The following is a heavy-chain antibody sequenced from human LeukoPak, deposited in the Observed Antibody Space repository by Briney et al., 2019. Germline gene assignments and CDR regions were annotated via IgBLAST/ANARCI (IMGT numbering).Heavy chain of an antibody. CDR2: ISYDGSNK. J-gene: IGHJ4*01. CDR1: GFTFSSYG. Sequence: GGSLRLSCAASGFTFSSYGMHWVRQAPGKGLEWVAVISYDGSNKYYADSVKGRFTISRDNSKNTLYLQMNSLRAEDTAVYYCAKGGDSSGYYFDYWGQGSLVTVSS. V-gene: IGHV3-30*18. D-gene: IGHD3-22*01. CDR3: AKGGDSSGYYFDY.